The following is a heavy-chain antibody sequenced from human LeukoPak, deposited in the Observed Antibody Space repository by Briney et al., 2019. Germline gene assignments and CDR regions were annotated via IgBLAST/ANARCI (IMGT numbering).Heavy chain of an antibody. D-gene: IGHD3/OR15-3a*01. V-gene: IGHV3-11*01. J-gene: IGHJ4*02. CDR1: GFTLSDYY. Sequence: GSLRLSCAASGFTLSDYYMSWIRQAPGKGLEWVSYSSSSGSTIYYADSVKGRFATSRDNAKNSLYLQMNSLRAEDTAVYYCARRRDFIDYWGQGTLVTVSS. CDR3: ARRRDFIDY. CDR2: SSSSGSTI.